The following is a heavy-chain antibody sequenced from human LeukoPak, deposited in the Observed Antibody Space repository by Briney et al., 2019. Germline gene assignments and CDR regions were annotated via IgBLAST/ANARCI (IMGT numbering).Heavy chain of an antibody. Sequence: GGSLRLSCAASGFTFSSYGMHWVRQAPGKGMEWVAVISYDGSNKYYADSVKGRFTISRDNSKNTLYLQMNSLRAEDTAVYYCAKVTAADFVPWGQGTLVTVSS. V-gene: IGHV3-30*18. D-gene: IGHD6-13*01. CDR2: ISYDGSNK. CDR1: GFTFSSYG. J-gene: IGHJ5*02. CDR3: AKVTAADFVP.